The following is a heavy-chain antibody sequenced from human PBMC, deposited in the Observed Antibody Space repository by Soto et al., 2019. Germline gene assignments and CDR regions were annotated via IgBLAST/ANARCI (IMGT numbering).Heavy chain of an antibody. J-gene: IGHJ3*02. CDR3: ASTREGDYYDSSGPTRRDAFDI. D-gene: IGHD3-22*01. CDR2: INAGNGNT. V-gene: IGHV1-3*01. Sequence: VASVKVSCKASGYTFTSYAMHWVRQAPGQRLEWMGWINAGNGNTKYSQKFQGRVTITRDTSASTAYMELSRLRSDDTAVYYCASTREGDYYDSSGPTRRDAFDILGQPTMVTVSS. CDR1: GYTFTSYA.